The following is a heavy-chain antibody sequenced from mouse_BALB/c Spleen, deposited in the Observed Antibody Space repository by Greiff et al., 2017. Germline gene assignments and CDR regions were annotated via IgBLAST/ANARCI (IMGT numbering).Heavy chain of an antibody. CDR1: GYSITSDYA. CDR2: ISYSGST. Sequence: EVQLQQSGPGLVKPSQSLSLTCTVTGYSITSDYAWNWIRQFPGNKLEWMGYISYSGSTSYNPSLKSRISITRDTSKNQFFLQLNSVTTEDTATYYCARTPYYYGSSYVWYFDVWGAGTTVTVSS. J-gene: IGHJ1*01. CDR3: ARTPYYYGSSYVWYFDV. D-gene: IGHD1-1*01. V-gene: IGHV3-2*02.